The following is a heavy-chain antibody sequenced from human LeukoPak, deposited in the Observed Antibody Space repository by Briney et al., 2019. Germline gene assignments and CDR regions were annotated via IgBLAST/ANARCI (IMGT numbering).Heavy chain of an antibody. Sequence: RPSETLSLTCTVSGGSISYDYWSWIRQSPGKRLEGSGYIYYSGATNYSPSLKSRVTISVDTSKNQHSLKLNSVNAAETALYKCATLRAASTGVFDSWGQGALVTVSS. CDR3: ATLRAASTGVFDS. D-gene: IGHD2-8*02. CDR1: GGSISYDY. J-gene: IGHJ4*02. V-gene: IGHV4-59*08. CDR2: IYYSGAT.